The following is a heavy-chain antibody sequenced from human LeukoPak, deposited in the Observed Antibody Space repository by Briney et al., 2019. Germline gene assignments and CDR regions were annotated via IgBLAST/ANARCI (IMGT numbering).Heavy chain of an antibody. CDR3: TRDFYYGSGSLDQ. CDR2: ISTSGSPI. J-gene: IGHJ4*02. V-gene: IGHV3-48*03. Sequence: PGGPLRLSCAASGFTFSTYEMNWVRQAPGKGLEWVSYISTSGSPIYYADSVKGRFTISRDNAKNTLYLQMNSLRAEDTAVYYCTRDFYYGSGSLDQWGQGTLVTVSS. D-gene: IGHD3-10*01. CDR1: GFTFSTYE.